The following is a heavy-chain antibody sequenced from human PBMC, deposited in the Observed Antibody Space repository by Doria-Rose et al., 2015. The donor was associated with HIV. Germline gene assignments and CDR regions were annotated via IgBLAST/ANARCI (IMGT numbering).Heavy chain of an antibody. Sequence: QVTLKESGPVLVKPTETLTLTCTVSGVSLSSSGMGVSWIRQPPGKALEWLADICSDEEGSYKTSLKSRLTISRGTSKGQVVLTMTDMDPVDTATYYCARIKSSRWYHKYYFDFWGQGTLVIVSA. J-gene: IGHJ4*02. V-gene: IGHV2-26*01. D-gene: IGHD6-13*01. CDR1: GVSLSSSGMG. CDR3: ARIKSSRWYHKYYFDF. CDR2: ICSDEEG.